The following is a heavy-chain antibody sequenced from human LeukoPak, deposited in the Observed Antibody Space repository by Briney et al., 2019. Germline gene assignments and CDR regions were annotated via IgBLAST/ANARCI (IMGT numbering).Heavy chain of an antibody. CDR3: ARDLKGYGMDV. CDR2: IYYSGST. V-gene: IGHV4-59*01. J-gene: IGHJ6*02. Sequence: SETLSLTCTASGGSISSYYWSWIRQPPGKGLEWIGYIYYSGSTNYNPSLKSRVTISVDTSKNQFSLKLSSVTAADTAVYYCARDLKGYGMDVWGQGTTVTVSS. CDR1: GGSISSYY.